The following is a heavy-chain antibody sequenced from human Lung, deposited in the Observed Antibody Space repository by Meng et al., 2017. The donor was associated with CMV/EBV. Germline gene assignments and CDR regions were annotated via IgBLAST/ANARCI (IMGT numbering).Heavy chain of an antibody. D-gene: IGHD3-3*01. CDR2: INHSGST. J-gene: IGHJ6*01. Sequence: SXTLSLTCAVYGGSFSGYYWSWIRQPPGKGLEWIGEINHSGSTNYNPSLKSRVTISVDTSKNQFSLKLSSVTAADTAVYYCARRRTIFGVVIDYDVAVWG. CDR1: GGSFSGYY. CDR3: ARRRTIFGVVIDYDVAV. V-gene: IGHV4-34*01.